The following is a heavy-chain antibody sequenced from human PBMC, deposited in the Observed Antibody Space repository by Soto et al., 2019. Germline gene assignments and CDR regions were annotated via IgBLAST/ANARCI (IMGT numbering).Heavy chain of an antibody. D-gene: IGHD3-10*01. CDR3: ARDLLTMVRGSPQSNWFDS. J-gene: IGHJ5*01. CDR1: GYTFTSYG. CDR2: ISAYNGNT. Sequence: ASVKVSCKASGYTFTSYGISWVRQAPGQGLEWMGWISAYNGNTNYAQKLQGRVTMTTDTSTSTAYMELRSLRSDDTAVYYCARDLLTMVRGSPQSNWFDSSGQGTLVTVSS. V-gene: IGHV1-18*01.